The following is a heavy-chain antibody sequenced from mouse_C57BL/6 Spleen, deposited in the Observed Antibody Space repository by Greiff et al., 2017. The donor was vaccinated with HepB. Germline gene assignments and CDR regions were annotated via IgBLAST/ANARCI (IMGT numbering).Heavy chain of an antibody. J-gene: IGHJ3*01. D-gene: IGHD1-1*01. Sequence: EVMLVESGEGLVKPGGSLKLSCAASGFTFSSYAMSWVRQTPEKRLEWVAYISRGGDYIYYADTVKGRITISRDNARNTLYLQMSSLKSEDTAMYYCTRERRAYYYGSSYGLAYWGQGTLVTVSA. V-gene: IGHV5-9-1*02. CDR1: GFTFSSYA. CDR3: TRERRAYYYGSSYGLAY. CDR2: ISRGGDYI.